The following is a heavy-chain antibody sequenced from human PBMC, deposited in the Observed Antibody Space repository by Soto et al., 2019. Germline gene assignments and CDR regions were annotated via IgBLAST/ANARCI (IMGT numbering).Heavy chain of an antibody. D-gene: IGHD2-21*02. CDR1: GGTFSSYA. Sequence: SVKVSCKASGGTFSSYAISWVRQAPGQGLEWMGGIIPIFGTANYAQKFQGRVTITADESTSTAYMELSSLRSEDTAVYYCVASVVVTATNNWFDPWGRGTLVTVSS. CDR2: IIPIFGTA. J-gene: IGHJ5*02. V-gene: IGHV1-69*13. CDR3: VASVVVTATNNWFDP.